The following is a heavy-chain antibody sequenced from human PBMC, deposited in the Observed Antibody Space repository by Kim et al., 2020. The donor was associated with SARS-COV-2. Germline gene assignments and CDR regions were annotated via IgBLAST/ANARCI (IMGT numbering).Heavy chain of an antibody. J-gene: IGHJ1*01. D-gene: IGHD3-22*01. CDR3: AKHFGSSGSEFQH. CDR2: ISGSDGSA. Sequence: GGSLRLSCATSGFTFSAYDMTWVRQAPGKGLEWVSGISGSDGSAYYADSVKGRFIISRDNSRNTLHLQMNSLSAEDTAVYYCAKHFGSSGSEFQHWGQGTLVPGSP. CDR1: GFTFSAYD. V-gene: IGHV3-23*01.